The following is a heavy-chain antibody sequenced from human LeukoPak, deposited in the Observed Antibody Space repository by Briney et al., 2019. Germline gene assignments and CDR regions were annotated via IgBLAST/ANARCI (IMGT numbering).Heavy chain of an antibody. V-gene: IGHV4-39*01. CDR1: GGSISSSNYY. CDR2: IYYSGST. D-gene: IGHD6-13*01. Sequence: SETLSLTCTVSGGSISSSNYYWGWIRQPPGKGLEWIGSIYYSGSTYYNPSLKSRVTISVDTSKNQFSLKLSSVTAADTAVYYCARHEDYSSSWYYYYYGMDVWGQGTTVTVSS. J-gene: IGHJ6*02. CDR3: ARHEDYSSSWYYYYYGMDV.